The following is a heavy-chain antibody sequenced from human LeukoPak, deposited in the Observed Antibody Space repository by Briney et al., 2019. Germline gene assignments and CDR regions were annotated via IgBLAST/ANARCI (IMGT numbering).Heavy chain of an antibody. CDR3: ASGVQQLDFDY. D-gene: IGHD6-13*01. J-gene: IGHJ4*02. CDR2: INPDSGDT. Sequence: ASVKVSCKPSGYTFTDYYIHWVRQAPGQGLEWVGWINPDSGDTIYAQKFQGRVTMTRDTSISTAYMELSRLRSDDTAVYYCASGVQQLDFDYWGQGTLVTVSS. CDR1: GYTFTDYY. V-gene: IGHV1-2*02.